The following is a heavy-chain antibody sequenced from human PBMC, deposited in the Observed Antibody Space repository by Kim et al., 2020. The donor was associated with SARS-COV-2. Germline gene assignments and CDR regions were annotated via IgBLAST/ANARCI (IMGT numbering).Heavy chain of an antibody. Sequence: SETLSLTCAVYGGSFSGYYWSWIRQPPGKGLEWIGEINHSGSTNYNPSLKSRVTISVDTSKNQFSLKLSSVTAADTAVYYCAREKGLRWLPSYYFDYWGQGTLVTVSS. CDR2: INHSGST. V-gene: IGHV4-34*01. D-gene: IGHD4-17*01. CDR1: GGSFSGYY. CDR3: AREKGLRWLPSYYFDY. J-gene: IGHJ4*02.